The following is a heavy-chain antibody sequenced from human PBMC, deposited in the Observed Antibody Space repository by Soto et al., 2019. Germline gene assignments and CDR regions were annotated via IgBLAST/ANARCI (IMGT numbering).Heavy chain of an antibody. CDR1: GGSISSGGYY. CDR2: IYYSVST. V-gene: IGHV4-31*03. J-gene: IGHJ5*02. Sequence: QVQLQEPGPGLVKPSQTLSLTCTVSGGSISSGGYYWSWIRQHPGKGLEWIGYIYYSVSTYYNPSLNSRVTISVDTSKNQFSRKLSSVTAADTGVYYCARVAGPGPRWFDPWGQGTLVTVSS. CDR3: ARVAGPGPRWFDP.